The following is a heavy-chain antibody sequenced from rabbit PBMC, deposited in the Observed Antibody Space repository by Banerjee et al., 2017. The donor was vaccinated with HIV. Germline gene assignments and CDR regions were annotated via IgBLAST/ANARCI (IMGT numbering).Heavy chain of an antibody. Sequence: QEQLEESGGDLVKPEGSLTLTCTASGFSFSSRYWIWWVRQAPGKGLEWIAYIATGSSGSTAYANWAKGRFTISKTSSTTVTLQMTSLTAADTATYFCAREGGSGGGDWGGLWGPGTLVTVS. D-gene: IGHD1-1*01. CDR1: GFSFSSRYW. V-gene: IGHV1S45*01. CDR3: AREGGSGGGDWGGL. J-gene: IGHJ4*01. CDR2: IATGSSGST.